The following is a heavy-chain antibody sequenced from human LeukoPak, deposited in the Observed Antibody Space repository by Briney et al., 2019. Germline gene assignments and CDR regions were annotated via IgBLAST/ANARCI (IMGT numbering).Heavy chain of an antibody. CDR1: GGTFSSYA. V-gene: IGHV1-69*06. J-gene: IGHJ4*02. CDR3: ARTLGYDSSGYHDY. CDR2: IIPIFGTA. Sequence: ASVKVSCKASGGTFSSYAISWVRQAPGQGLEWMGGIIPIFGTANYAQKFQGRVTITADKSTSTAYMELRSLRSDDTAVYYCARTLGYDSSGYHDYWGQGTLVTVSS. D-gene: IGHD3-22*01.